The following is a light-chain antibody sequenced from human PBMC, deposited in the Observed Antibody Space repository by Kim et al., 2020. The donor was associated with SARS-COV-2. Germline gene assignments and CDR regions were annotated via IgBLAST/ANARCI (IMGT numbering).Light chain of an antibody. CDR3: QKYNTVPLT. J-gene: IGKJ4*01. CDR1: QDIGNY. V-gene: IGKV1-27*01. Sequence: DIQMTQSPSSLSTSVGARVTITCRASQDIGNYLAWYQQKPGKVPKLLIYAASTLQSGAPSRFSGSGSVTDFTLTISSLQPEDVATYYCQKYNTVPLTFGGGTKVDIK. CDR2: AAS.